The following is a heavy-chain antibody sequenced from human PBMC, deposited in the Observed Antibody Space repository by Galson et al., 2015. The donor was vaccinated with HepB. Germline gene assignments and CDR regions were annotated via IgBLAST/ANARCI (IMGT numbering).Heavy chain of an antibody. V-gene: IGHV6-1*01. CDR3: ARRIEGSLDV. J-gene: IGHJ6*02. Sequence: CAISGDSVSSHSAAWDWIRQSPSRGLEWLGRTYQRSKWYTEYAESVKSRITIIADTSKNQVSLQLNSATPEDTAVYYCARRIEGSLDVWGQGTTVTVSS. D-gene: IGHD2-15*01. CDR1: GDSVSSHSAA. CDR2: TYQRSKWYT.